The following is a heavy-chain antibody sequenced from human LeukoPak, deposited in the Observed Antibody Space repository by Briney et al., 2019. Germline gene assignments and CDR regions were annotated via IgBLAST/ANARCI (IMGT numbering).Heavy chain of an antibody. CDR1: GFALSSYW. Sequence: PGGSLRLSCAASGFALSSYWMHWVRQAPGEGLVWVSDINSDGSTTRYADSVQGRFTISRDNAKNTLYLQMNSLRADDTAVYYCATRDYTSSKYWGQGTLVTVAS. V-gene: IGHV3-74*01. J-gene: IGHJ4*02. CDR3: ATRDYTSSKY. D-gene: IGHD2-2*02. CDR2: INSDGSTT.